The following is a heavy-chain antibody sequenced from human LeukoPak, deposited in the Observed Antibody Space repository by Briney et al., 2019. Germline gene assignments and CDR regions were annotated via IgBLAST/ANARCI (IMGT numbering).Heavy chain of an antibody. CDR2: IDWDDDK. CDR3: ARGGSYGDY. V-gene: IGHV2-70*11. J-gene: IGHJ4*02. Sequence: RESGPALVKPTQTLTLTCTFSGFSLSTSGMCVSWIRQPPGKALEWLARIDWDDDKYYSTPLKTRLTISKDTSKNQVVLTMTNMDPVDTATYYCARGGSYGDYWGQGTLVTVSS. D-gene: IGHD1-26*01. CDR1: GFSLSTSGMC.